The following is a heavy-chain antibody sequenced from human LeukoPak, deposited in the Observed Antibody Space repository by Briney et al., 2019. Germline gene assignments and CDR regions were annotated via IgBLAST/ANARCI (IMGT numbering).Heavy chain of an antibody. D-gene: IGHD7-27*01. CDR1: GCTFSTYT. Sequence: GGSLRLSCAASGCTFSTYTMYWVRHPPGKRLEWVSIIGSSGGGIHYADSVKGRFPISRDNSKNALYLQMNSLRVEDTAVYYCAIDPNWGTHSWGQGVLVTVS. J-gene: IGHJ4*02. CDR2: IGSSGGGI. V-gene: IGHV3-23*01. CDR3: AIDPNWGTHS.